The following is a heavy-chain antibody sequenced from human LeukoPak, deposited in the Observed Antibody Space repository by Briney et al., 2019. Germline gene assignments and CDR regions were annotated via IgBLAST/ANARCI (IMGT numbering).Heavy chain of an antibody. CDR3: ARDPAPTWIQLWCRNYYGMDV. CDR1: GYTFTSYG. Sequence: ASVKVSCKASGYTFTSYGISWVRQAPGQGLEWMGWISAYNGNTNYAQKLQGRVTMTTDTSTSTAYMELRSLRSDDTAVYYCARDPAPTWIQLWCRNYYGMDVWGQGTTVTVSS. J-gene: IGHJ6*02. CDR2: ISAYNGNT. D-gene: IGHD5-18*01. V-gene: IGHV1-18*01.